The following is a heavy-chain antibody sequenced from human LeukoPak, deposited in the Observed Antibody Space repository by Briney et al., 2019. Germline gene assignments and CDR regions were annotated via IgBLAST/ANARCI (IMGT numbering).Heavy chain of an antibody. CDR3: ARGPYYDSSKISAFDI. Sequence: SESLSLTCSVSGGSISSYYWSWIRQPAGKGLESIGRIYSSGGTNYNPSLRSRVTMSVDTSKNQFSLKLTSVTAADTAVYYCARGPYYDSSKISAFDIWGQGTMVTVSS. CDR1: GGSISSYY. D-gene: IGHD3-22*01. CDR2: IYSSGGT. J-gene: IGHJ3*02. V-gene: IGHV4-4*07.